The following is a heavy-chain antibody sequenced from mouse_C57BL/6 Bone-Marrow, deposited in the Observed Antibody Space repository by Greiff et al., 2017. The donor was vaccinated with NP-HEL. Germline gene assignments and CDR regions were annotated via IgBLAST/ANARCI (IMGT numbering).Heavy chain of an antibody. D-gene: IGHD1-1*01. CDR1: GFNIKDYY. J-gene: IGHJ2*01. Sequence: EVQLQQSGAELVRPGASVKLSCTASGFNIKDYYMHWVKQRPEQGLEWIGRIDPEDGDTEYAPKFQGKATMTADTSSNTAYLQLSSLTSEDTAVYYCTPYYYGSSYVRFDYWGQGTTLTVSS. CDR3: TPYYYGSSYVRFDY. CDR2: IDPEDGDT. V-gene: IGHV14-1*01.